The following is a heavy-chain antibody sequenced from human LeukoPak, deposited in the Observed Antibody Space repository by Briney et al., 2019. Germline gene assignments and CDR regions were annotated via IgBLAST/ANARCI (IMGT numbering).Heavy chain of an antibody. V-gene: IGHV4-38-2*02. Sequence: PSETLSLTCTVSGYSISSGYYWGWIRQPPGKGLEWIGSIYHSGRTYYNPSLKSRVTISVDTSKNQFSLKLSSVTAADTAVYYCVRLDLAEGRALDWYFDLWGRGTLVTVSS. J-gene: IGHJ2*01. CDR3: VRLDLAEGRALDWYFDL. CDR2: IYHSGRT. CDR1: GYSISSGYY.